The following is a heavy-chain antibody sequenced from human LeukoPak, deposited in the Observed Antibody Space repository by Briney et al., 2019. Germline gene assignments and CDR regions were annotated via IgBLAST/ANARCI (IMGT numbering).Heavy chain of an antibody. CDR2: IYPGDSDT. CDR1: GYSFTSYW. Sequence: GESLKISCKGSGYSFTSYWIGWVRQMPGKGLEWMGIIYPGDSDTRYSPSFQGQVTISADKSISTAYLQWSSLKASDTAMYYCARGRRDSSGWYLLGPFDYWGQGTLVTVSS. J-gene: IGHJ4*02. D-gene: IGHD6-19*01. CDR3: ARGRRDSSGWYLLGPFDY. V-gene: IGHV5-51*01.